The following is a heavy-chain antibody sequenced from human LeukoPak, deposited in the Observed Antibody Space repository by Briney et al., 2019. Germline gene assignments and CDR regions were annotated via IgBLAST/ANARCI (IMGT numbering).Heavy chain of an antibody. CDR2: ISGSGGDT. CDR3: AKSLIGSGYGWAPFDY. V-gene: IGHV3-23*01. Sequence: GGSLRLSCAASGFTFTSFAMSWVRQAPGKGLEWVSAISGSGGDTYYADSVKGRFTISRDNSKNTLYLQMNSLRVEDTAVYYCAKSLIGSGYGWAPFDYWGQGTLVTVSS. D-gene: IGHD5-12*01. CDR1: GFTFTSFA. J-gene: IGHJ4*02.